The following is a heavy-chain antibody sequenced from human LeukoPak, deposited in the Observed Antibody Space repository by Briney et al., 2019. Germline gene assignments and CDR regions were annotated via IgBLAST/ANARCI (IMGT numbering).Heavy chain of an antibody. V-gene: IGHV4-39*01. CDR3: ARQGYISGQGFRNNWFDP. J-gene: IGHJ5*02. Sequence: SETLSLTCTVSGGSISSSSFYWGWIRQPPGKGLEWIGTIFYSGSAYYNPSLRSRVTMSVDTSKNQFSLRLSSVTAADTAVYYCARQGYISGQGFRNNWFDPWGQGSLVTVSS. CDR2: IFYSGSA. CDR1: GGSISSSSFY. D-gene: IGHD6-19*01.